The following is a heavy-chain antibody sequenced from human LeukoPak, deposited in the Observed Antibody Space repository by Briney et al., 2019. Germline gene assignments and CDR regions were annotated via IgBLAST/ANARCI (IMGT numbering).Heavy chain of an antibody. CDR1: GFTFSHTW. Sequence: GWSLRLSCAASGFTFSHTWISWVRQAPGKGLEWVGRVKSKNDGGSTDYAAPVKGRFFISRDDSRGTLSLEMNSLKIEDTAVYFCVGRPWNFDYWGQGTLVTVSS. D-gene: IGHD1-1*01. CDR2: VKSKNDGGST. CDR3: VGRPWNFDY. J-gene: IGHJ4*02. V-gene: IGHV3-15*01.